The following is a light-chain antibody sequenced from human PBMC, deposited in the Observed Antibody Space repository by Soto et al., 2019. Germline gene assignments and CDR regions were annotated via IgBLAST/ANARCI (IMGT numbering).Light chain of an antibody. Sequence: QSVLTQPPSVSEAPRQRVTISCSGSWSNIGNNAVSWFQQLPGKAPKLLIYYDDLLASGVSDRFSGSKSGTSASLAISGLQSEDEVDYYCAVWDDSLNGRIFGGGTKLTVL. CDR2: YDD. CDR3: AVWDDSLNGRI. V-gene: IGLV1-36*01. J-gene: IGLJ2*01. CDR1: WSNIGNNA.